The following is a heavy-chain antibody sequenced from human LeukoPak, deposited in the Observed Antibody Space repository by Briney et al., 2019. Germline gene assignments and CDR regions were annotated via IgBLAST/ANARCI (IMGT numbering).Heavy chain of an antibody. J-gene: IGHJ4*02. Sequence: ASVKVSCKASGYTFTSYGISWVRQAPGQGLEWMGWISAYNGNTNYAQKLQGRVTMTTDTSTSTAYMELRSLRSDDTAVYYCARRYYDNLTGYYPLDYWGQGTLVTVSS. CDR1: GYTFTSYG. D-gene: IGHD3-9*01. CDR2: ISAYNGNT. CDR3: ARRYYDNLTGYYPLDY. V-gene: IGHV1-18*01.